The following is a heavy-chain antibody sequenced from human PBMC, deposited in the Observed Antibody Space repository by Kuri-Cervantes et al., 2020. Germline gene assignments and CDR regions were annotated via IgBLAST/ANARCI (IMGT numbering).Heavy chain of an antibody. CDR1: GGSISSSCYY. D-gene: IGHD3-10*01. J-gene: IGHJ4*02. V-gene: IGHV4-39*01. CDR2: IYYSGST. CDR3: ASSRLGGDYYGSGPHYFDY. Sequence: SETLSLTCTVSGGSISSSCYYWGWIRQPPGKGLEWIGSIYYSGSTYYNPSLKSRVTISVDTSKNQFSLKLSSVTAADTAVYYCASSRLGGDYYGSGPHYFDYWGQGTLVTVSS.